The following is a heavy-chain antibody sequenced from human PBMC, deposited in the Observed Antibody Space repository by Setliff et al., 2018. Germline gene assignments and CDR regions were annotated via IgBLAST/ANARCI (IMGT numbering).Heavy chain of an antibody. V-gene: IGHV4-34*01. CDR3: ARGARYFDWLFDPDYYFDY. J-gene: IGHJ4*02. D-gene: IGHD3-9*01. Sequence: SETLSLTCAVYGGSFSGYYWSWIRQPPGKGLEWIGEINHSGSTNYNPSLKSRVTISVDTSKNQFSLKLSSVTAADTAVYYCARGARYFDWLFDPDYYFDYWGQGTLVTVS. CDR2: INHSGST. CDR1: GGSFSGYY.